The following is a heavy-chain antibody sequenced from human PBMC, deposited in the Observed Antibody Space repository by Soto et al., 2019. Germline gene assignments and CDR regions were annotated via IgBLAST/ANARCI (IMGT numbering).Heavy chain of an antibody. CDR3: AKDGQWLVEVPGYFDY. J-gene: IGHJ4*02. CDR1: GFTFSSYA. CDR2: ISGSGGST. V-gene: IGHV3-23*01. D-gene: IGHD6-19*01. Sequence: EVQLLESGGGLVQPGGSLRLSCAVSGFTFSSYAMSWVRQAPGKGLEWVSAISGSGGSTYYADSVKGRFTISRDNSKNTLYLQMNSLRAEDTAVYYCAKDGQWLVEVPGYFDYWGQGTLVTVSS.